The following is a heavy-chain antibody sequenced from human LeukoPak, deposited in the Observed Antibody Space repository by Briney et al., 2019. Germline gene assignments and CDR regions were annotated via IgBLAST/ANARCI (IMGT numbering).Heavy chain of an antibody. Sequence: ASVKVSCKASGLQFPGDYIHWVRQAPGQGLEWMGWINPNNVGTKFALKFQGRVTLTRDTSITTDYMEMSGLTPDDTAVYYCARGRGYGGNWGFDSWGQGTLAVVSS. V-gene: IGHV1-2*02. CDR1: GLQFPGDY. J-gene: IGHJ4*02. D-gene: IGHD7-27*01. CDR3: ARGRGYGGNWGFDS. CDR2: INPNNVGT.